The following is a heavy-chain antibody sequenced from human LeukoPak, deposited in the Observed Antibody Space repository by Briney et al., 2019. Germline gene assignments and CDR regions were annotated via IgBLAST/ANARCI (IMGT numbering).Heavy chain of an antibody. CDR2: ISSSGSTI. D-gene: IGHD3-10*01. J-gene: IGHJ4*02. CDR3: ARDGFGGTHDY. CDR1: GFTFSSYE. Sequence: GGSLRLSCAASGFTFSSYEMNWVRQAPGKGLEWVSYISSSGSTIYYADSVKGRFTISRDNAKNSLYLQMNSLRAEDTALYHCARDGFGGTHDYWGQGTLVTVSS. V-gene: IGHV3-48*03.